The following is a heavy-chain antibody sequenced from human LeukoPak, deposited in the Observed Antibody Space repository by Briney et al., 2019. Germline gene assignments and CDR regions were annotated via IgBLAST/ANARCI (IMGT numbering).Heavy chain of an antibody. CDR3: ARGKWPPLIQHAFDI. CDR1: GGSFSGYY. V-gene: IGHV4-34*01. CDR2: INHSGST. D-gene: IGHD3-16*01. Sequence: SETLSLTCAVYGGSFSGYYWSWIRQPPGKGLEWIGEINHSGSTNYNPSLKSRVTISVDTSKNQFSLKLSSVTAADTAVYYCARGKWPPLIQHAFDIWGQGTMVTVSS. J-gene: IGHJ3*02.